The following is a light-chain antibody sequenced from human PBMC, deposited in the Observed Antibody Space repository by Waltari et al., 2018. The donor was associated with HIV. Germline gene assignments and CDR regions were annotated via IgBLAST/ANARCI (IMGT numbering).Light chain of an antibody. V-gene: IGLV3-19*01. Sequence: SSALTQDSAVSVAFGQTVRITCQGASLRSYYASWYQQKPGQAPVLVIYGKNNRPSGIPDRFSGSSSGNTASLTITGAQAEDEADYYCNSRDSSGNHLVFGGGTKLTVL. CDR2: GKN. CDR3: NSRDSSGNHLV. J-gene: IGLJ2*01. CDR1: SLRSYY.